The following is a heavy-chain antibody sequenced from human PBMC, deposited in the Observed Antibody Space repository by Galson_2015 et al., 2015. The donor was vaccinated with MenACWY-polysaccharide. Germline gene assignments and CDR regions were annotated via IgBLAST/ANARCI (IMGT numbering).Heavy chain of an antibody. CDR1: GFTFSSYG. J-gene: IGHJ2*01. V-gene: IGHV3-30*03. D-gene: IGHD3-10*01. Sequence: SLRLSCAASGFTFSSYGMHWVRQAPGKGLEWVAVISYDGSNKYYADSVKGRFTISRDNSKNTLYLQMNSLRAEDTAVYYCARDQGGYYGSGGFLWGRGTLVTVSS. CDR3: ARDQGGYYGSGGFL. CDR2: ISYDGSNK.